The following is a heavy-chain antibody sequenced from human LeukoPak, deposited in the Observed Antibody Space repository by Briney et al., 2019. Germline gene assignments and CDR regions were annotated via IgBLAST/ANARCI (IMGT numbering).Heavy chain of an antibody. CDR3: ARGARHWIHPNYMDV. V-gene: IGHV4-59*01. Sequence: SETLSLTCIVSGGPISGYYWSWIRQPPGKGLEWIGSFYYSETINYNPSLKSRVTISADTSKNQVSLKLSSVTAADTAAYYCARGARHWIHPNYMDVWGKGTTVTVTS. J-gene: IGHJ6*03. CDR1: GGPISGYY. CDR2: FYYSETI. D-gene: IGHD5-18*01.